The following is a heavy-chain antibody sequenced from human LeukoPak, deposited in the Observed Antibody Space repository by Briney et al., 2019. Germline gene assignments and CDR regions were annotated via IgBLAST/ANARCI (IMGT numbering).Heavy chain of an antibody. CDR1: GFTFSSYS. CDR3: ARVAARVSLDY. V-gene: IGHV3-21*01. J-gene: IGHJ4*02. Sequence: GGSLRLSCAASGFTFSSYSMNWVRQAPGKGLEWVSSISSSSYIYYADSVKGRFTISRDNSKNTLYLQMGSLRAEDMAVYYCARVAARVSLDYWGQGTLVTVSS. CDR2: ISSSSYI. D-gene: IGHD2-15*01.